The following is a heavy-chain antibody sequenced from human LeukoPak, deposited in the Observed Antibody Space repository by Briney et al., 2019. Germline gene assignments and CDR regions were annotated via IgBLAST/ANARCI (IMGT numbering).Heavy chain of an antibody. CDR1: GGTFSSYA. Sequence: ASVKVSCKASGGTFSSYAISWVRQAPGQGLEWMGIINPSGGSTSYAQKFQGRVTMTRDTSTSTVYMELSSLRSEDTAVYYCARSYYYDSSGYYVGALDIWGQRTMVTVSS. V-gene: IGHV1-46*01. CDR3: ARSYYYDSSGYYVGALDI. D-gene: IGHD3-22*01. CDR2: INPSGGST. J-gene: IGHJ3*02.